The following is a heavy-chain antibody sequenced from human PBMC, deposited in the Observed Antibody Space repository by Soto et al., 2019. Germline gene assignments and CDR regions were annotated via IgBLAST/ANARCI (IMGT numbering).Heavy chain of an antibody. CDR1: GGSISSGDYY. CDR2: IYYSGST. J-gene: IGHJ4*02. Sequence: QVQLQESGPGLVKPSQTLSLTCTVSGGSISSGDYYWSWIRQPPGKGLEWIGYIYYSGSTYYNPSLKSRVTMSVDTSKNQFHLKLSSVTAADTAVYYCARDYRGYNWNNLFDYWGQGTLVTVSS. D-gene: IGHD1-20*01. CDR3: ARDYRGYNWNNLFDY. V-gene: IGHV4-30-4*01.